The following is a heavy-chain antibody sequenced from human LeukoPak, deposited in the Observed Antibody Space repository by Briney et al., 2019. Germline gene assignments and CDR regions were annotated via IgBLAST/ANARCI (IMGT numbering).Heavy chain of an antibody. J-gene: IGHJ6*03. V-gene: IGHV1-2*02. CDR2: INPNSGGT. Sequence: ASVKVSCKASGYTFTGYYMHWVRQAPGQGLEWMGWINPNSGGTNCAQKFQGRVTMTRDTSISTAYMELSRLRSDDTAVYYCARPWYYYGSGSHYYYMDVWGKGTTVTVSS. CDR3: ARPWYYYGSGSHYYYMDV. CDR1: GYTFTGYY. D-gene: IGHD3-10*01.